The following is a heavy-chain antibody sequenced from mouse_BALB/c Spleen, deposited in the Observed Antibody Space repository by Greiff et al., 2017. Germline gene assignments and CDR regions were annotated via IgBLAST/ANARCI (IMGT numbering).Heavy chain of an antibody. V-gene: IGHV7-3*02. J-gene: IGHJ2*01. CDR2: IRNKANGYTT. CDR1: GFTFTDYY. CDR3: ARDRGTLYFDY. Sequence: EVKLVESGGGLVQPGGSLRLSCATSGFTFTDYYMSWVRQPPGKALEWLGFIRNKANGYTTEYSASVKGRFTISRDNSQSILYLQMNTLRAEDSATYYCARDRGTLYFDYWGQGTTLTVSS.